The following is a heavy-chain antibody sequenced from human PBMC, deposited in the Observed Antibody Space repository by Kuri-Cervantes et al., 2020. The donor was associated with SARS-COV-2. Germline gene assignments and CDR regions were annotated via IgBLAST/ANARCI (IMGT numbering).Heavy chain of an antibody. V-gene: IGHV4-59*01. Sequence: SETLSLTCTVSGGSISSYYWSWIRQPPGKGLEWIGYIYYSGSTNYNPSLRSRVTISVDTSKNQFSLKLSSVIAADTAVYYCARSVNDFWSGYAVSLSTNYFDYWGQGTLVTVSS. D-gene: IGHD3-3*01. CDR1: GGSISSYY. CDR3: ARSVNDFWSGYAVSLSTNYFDY. J-gene: IGHJ4*02. CDR2: IYYSGST.